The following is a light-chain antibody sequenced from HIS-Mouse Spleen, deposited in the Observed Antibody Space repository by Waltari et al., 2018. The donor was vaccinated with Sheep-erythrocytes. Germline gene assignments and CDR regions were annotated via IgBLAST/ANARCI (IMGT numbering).Light chain of an antibody. CDR1: SRDVGGYND. Sequence: QSALTQPRSVSGSPGQSVTIPCPGTSRDVGGYNDVSWYQQHPGKALKLMIYDVSKRPSGVPDRFSGSKSGNTASLTISGLQAEDEADYYCCSYAGSYNHVFATGTKVTVL. V-gene: IGLV2-11*01. CDR2: DVS. CDR3: CSYAGSYNHV. J-gene: IGLJ1*01.